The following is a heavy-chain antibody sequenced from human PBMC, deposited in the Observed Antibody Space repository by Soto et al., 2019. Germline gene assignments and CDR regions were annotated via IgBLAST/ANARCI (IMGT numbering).Heavy chain of an antibody. CDR2: VTRSGST. Sequence: PSETLSLTCAVFGDSMDNNRWWSWVRQSPGKGLEWIGEVTRSGSTNYNPSLKSRVTISVDTSKNQFSLKLSSVTAADTAVYYCARDKITGLFDYWAQGTLVNVSS. D-gene: IGHD2-8*02. J-gene: IGHJ4*02. CDR1: GDSMDNNRW. V-gene: IGHV4-4*02. CDR3: ARDKITGLFDY.